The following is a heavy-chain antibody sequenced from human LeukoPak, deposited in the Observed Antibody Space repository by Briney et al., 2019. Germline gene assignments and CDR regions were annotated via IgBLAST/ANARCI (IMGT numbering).Heavy chain of an antibody. CDR1: GYTFTGYY. J-gene: IGHJ6*03. CDR3: ARVYGATSYYYMDV. CDR2: INPDTGIT. V-gene: IGHV1-2*02. Sequence: ASVKVSCKASGYTFTGYYMHWVRQAPGQGLEWMGWINPDTGITNYAQNFQGRVTMTRDTSLSTASMVLSRLRSDDTAVYYCARVYGATSYYYMDVWGTGTLVTISS. D-gene: IGHD4-17*01.